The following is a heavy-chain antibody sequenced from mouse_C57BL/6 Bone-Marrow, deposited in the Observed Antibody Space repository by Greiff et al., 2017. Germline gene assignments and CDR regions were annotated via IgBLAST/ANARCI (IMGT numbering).Heavy chain of an antibody. CDR2: IDPENGDT. J-gene: IGHJ3*01. D-gene: IGHD1-3*01. CDR1: GFNIKDDY. CDR3: RSSAWFAY. V-gene: IGHV14-4*01. Sequence: EVQLVESGAELVRPGASVKLSCTASGFNIKDDYMHWVKQRPEQGLEWIGWIDPENGDTEYASKFQGKATITADTSSNTAYLQLSSLTSEDTAVYCCRSSAWFAYWGQGTLVTVSA.